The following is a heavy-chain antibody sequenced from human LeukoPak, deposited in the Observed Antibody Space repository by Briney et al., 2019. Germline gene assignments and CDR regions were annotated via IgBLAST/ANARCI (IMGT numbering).Heavy chain of an antibody. Sequence: SETLSLTCTVSGGSISSYYWSRIRQPPGKGLEWIGYIYYSGSTNYNPSLKSRVTISVDTSKNQFSLKLSSVTAADTAVYYCAREISDYYYYGMDVWGQGTTVTVSS. CDR2: IYYSGST. CDR1: GGSISSYY. V-gene: IGHV4-59*01. CDR3: AREISDYYYYGMDV. J-gene: IGHJ6*02.